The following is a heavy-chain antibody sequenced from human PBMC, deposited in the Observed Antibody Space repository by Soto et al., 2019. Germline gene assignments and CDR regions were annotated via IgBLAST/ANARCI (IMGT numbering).Heavy chain of an antibody. D-gene: IGHD3-16*01. CDR3: ARTRSPYDYYFYYGMDV. V-gene: IGHV3-30*09. CDR2: ISYDGSNK. J-gene: IGHJ6*02. CDR1: GFTFSRYG. Sequence: QVQLVESGGGVVQPGRSLRLSCASSGFTFSRYGMHWVRQAPGKGLEWVAVISYDGSNKYYADSVKGRFAISRDNSKNTLYMQMNRLRGEDTAVYYCARTRSPYDYYFYYGMDVWGQGPTVTVSS.